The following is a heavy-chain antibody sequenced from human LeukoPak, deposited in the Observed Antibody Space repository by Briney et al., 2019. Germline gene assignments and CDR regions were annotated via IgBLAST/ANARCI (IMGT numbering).Heavy chain of an antibody. Sequence: ASVTDSFKAYGYTFINHGISWVRQAPGQGLEGMGWIIGSSSNTNYAQRLQGRVTMTTDTSTTTAYMELRSLRSDDTAVYYCARATGTWGHDGFDIWGQGTMVTVSS. CDR3: ARATGTWGHDGFDI. CDR2: IIGSSSNT. D-gene: IGHD3-16*01. J-gene: IGHJ3*02. CDR1: GYTFINHG. V-gene: IGHV1-18*01.